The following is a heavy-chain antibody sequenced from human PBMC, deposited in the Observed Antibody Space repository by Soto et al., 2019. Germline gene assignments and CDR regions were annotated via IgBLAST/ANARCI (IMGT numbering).Heavy chain of an antibody. CDR2: IYYSGST. J-gene: IGHJ4*02. CDR3: ARRGSGSYSDY. CDR1: GGSISSSSYY. D-gene: IGHD3-10*01. Sequence: SSETLSLTCTVSGGSISSSSYYWGWIRQPPGKGLEWIGSIYYSGSTYYNPSLKSRVTISVDTSKNQFSLKLSSVTAADTAVYYCARRGSGSYSDYWGQGTLVTVSS. V-gene: IGHV4-39*01.